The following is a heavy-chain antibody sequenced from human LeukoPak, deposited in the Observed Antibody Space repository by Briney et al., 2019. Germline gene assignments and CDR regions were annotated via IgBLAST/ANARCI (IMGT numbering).Heavy chain of an antibody. CDR3: ARDGCSSTSCHHNYYYYYMDV. J-gene: IGHJ6*03. CDR2: INPSGGST. CDR1: GYTFTSYY. Sequence: ASVKVSCKASGYTFTSYYMHWVRQAPGQGLEWMGIINPSGGSTSYAQKFQGRVTMTRDTSTSTVYMELSSLRSEDTAVYCCARDGCSSTSCHHNYYYYYMDVWGKGTTVTVSS. D-gene: IGHD2-2*01. V-gene: IGHV1-46*01.